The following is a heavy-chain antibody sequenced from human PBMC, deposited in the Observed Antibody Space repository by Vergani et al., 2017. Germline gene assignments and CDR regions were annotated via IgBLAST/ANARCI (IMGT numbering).Heavy chain of an antibody. Sequence: EVQVLESGGGLVQPGGSLRLSCAASGFTFSSYAMNWVRQAPGKGLEWVSAISGSGGSTYYADSVKGRFTISRDNSKNTLFLQMNSLRAEDTAVYYCAKGDRLYYFDSSGPAWDFDYWGQGTLVTVSS. J-gene: IGHJ4*02. CDR2: ISGSGGST. D-gene: IGHD3-22*01. CDR3: AKGDRLYYFDSSGPAWDFDY. CDR1: GFTFSSYA. V-gene: IGHV3-23*01.